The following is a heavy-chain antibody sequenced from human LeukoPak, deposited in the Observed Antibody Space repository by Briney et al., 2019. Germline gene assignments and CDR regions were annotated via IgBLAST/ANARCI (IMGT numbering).Heavy chain of an antibody. CDR1: GFTFSYHW. D-gene: IGHD3-3*01. CDR3: AREVLRFLEWLIPDYYGMDV. J-gene: IGHJ6*02. V-gene: IGHV3-7*01. CDR2: IKNDGTVK. Sequence: GGSLRLSCAASGFTFSYHWMTWVRQAPGKGLEWVANIKNDGTVKNYVDSVKGRFTISRDNAKNSLYLQMNSLRAEDTGVYYCAREVLRFLEWLIPDYYGMDVWGQGTTVTVSS.